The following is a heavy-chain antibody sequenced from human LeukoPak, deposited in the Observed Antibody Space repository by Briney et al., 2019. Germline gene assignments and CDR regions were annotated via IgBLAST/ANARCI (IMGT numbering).Heavy chain of an antibody. V-gene: IGHV3-21*01. D-gene: IGHD3-16*02. J-gene: IGHJ4*02. CDR3: ARVYRLWSDPHFDY. Sequence: GGSLRLSCAASGFSFSFSNMNWVRQAPGKGLEWVSYISSTNGHTYYADSVNGRFTISRDTAKNSLYLQMNSLRAEDTAVYYCARVYRLWSDPHFDYWGQGTLVTVSS. CDR1: GFSFSFSN. CDR2: ISSTNGHT.